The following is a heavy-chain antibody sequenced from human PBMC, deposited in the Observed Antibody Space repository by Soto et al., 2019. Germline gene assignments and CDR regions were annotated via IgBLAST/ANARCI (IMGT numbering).Heavy chain of an antibody. CDR1: GGSISSSKW. CDR2: IYHSGST. Sequence: SETLSLPCAVSGGSISSSKWWSWVRKPPGKGLEWIGEIYHSGSTNYNPSLKSRVTISVDKSKNQFSLKLSSVTAADPAVYYCARFTGGYYDSSGYAGTDGDAFDIWGQGTMVTVSS. V-gene: IGHV4-4*02. D-gene: IGHD3-22*01. CDR3: ARFTGGYYDSSGYAGTDGDAFDI. J-gene: IGHJ3*02.